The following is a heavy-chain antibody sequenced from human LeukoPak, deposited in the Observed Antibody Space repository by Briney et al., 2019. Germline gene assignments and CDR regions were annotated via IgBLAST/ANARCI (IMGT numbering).Heavy chain of an antibody. Sequence: PSETLSLTCTVSGGSISSYYWSWIRQPAGKGLEWLGRIYTSGSTNYNPSLKSRVTMSVDTSKNQFSLKLSSVTAADTAVYYCARSGYSSSWYGEPFDYWGQGTLVTVSS. J-gene: IGHJ4*02. V-gene: IGHV4-4*07. D-gene: IGHD6-13*01. CDR3: ARSGYSSSWYGEPFDY. CDR1: GGSISSYY. CDR2: IYTSGST.